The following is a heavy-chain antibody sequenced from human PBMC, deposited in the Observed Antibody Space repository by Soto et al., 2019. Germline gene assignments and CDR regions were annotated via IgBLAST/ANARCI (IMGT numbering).Heavy chain of an antibody. Sequence: EGQLLESGGGLVQPGASLRLSCAASGFAFSAYPMIWVRQAPGKGLAWVSTISNGAGRAFYADSVKCRFTISRDNSKTTLYLQLNSLRAEDTAVSYCAKAAARFVDKFYYMDDGGKGITVTVYS. J-gene: IGHJ6*03. D-gene: IGHD3-16*01. CDR2: ISNGAGRA. V-gene: IGHV3-23*01. CDR3: AKAAARFVDKFYYMDD. CDR1: GFAFSAYP.